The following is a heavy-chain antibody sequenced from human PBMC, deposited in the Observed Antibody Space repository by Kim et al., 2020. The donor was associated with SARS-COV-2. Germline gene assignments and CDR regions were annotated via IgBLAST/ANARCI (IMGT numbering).Heavy chain of an antibody. J-gene: IGHJ4*02. D-gene: IGHD6-13*01. CDR2: IYYSGST. Sequence: SETLSLTCTVSGGSISSYYWSWIRQPPGKGLEWIGYIYYSGSTNYNPSLKSRVTISVDTSKNQFSLKLSSVTAADTAVYYCARYIEQQLGPSDWGQGTLVTVSS. CDR1: GGSISSYY. V-gene: IGHV4-59*01. CDR3: ARYIEQQLGPSD.